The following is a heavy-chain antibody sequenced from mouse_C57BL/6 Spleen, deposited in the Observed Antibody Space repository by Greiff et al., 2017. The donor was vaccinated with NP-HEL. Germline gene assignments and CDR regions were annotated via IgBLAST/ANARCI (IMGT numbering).Heavy chain of an antibody. V-gene: IGHV1-64*01. Sequence: QVQLQQPGAELVKPGASVKLSCKASGYTFTSYWMHWVKQRPGQGLEWIGMIHPNSGSTNYNEKFKSKATLTVDKSSSTAYMQLSSLTSEDSAVDYWARGGLGHYAMDYWGQGTSVTVSS. J-gene: IGHJ4*01. CDR3: ARGGLGHYAMDY. CDR1: GYTFTSYW. CDR2: IHPNSGST. D-gene: IGHD4-1*01.